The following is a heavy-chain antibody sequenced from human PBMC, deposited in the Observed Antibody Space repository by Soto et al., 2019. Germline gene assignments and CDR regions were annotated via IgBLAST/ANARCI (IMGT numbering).Heavy chain of an antibody. V-gene: IGHV1-3*01. CDR3: TNSYRGSITCLGNF. CDR2: THAGNENT. Sequence: QVQLVQSGAEARKPEASVKVSCKASGYRFSDLGMHWVRQAPGQRLGWMGWTHAGNENTKYSQKYQGRVTMTRDTPASTACTELTSMTSEDTALYYRTNSYRGSITCLGNFWGQGTLVNAPS. J-gene: IGHJ4*02. D-gene: IGHD3-10*01. CDR1: GYRFSDLG.